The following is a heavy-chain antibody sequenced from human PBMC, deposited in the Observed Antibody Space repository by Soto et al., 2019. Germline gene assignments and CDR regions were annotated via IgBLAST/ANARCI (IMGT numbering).Heavy chain of an antibody. Sequence: PGGSLRLSCAASEFTFSSYAMSWVRQAPGKGLEWVSAISNSGDTIKYADSVKGRFTISRDNSRNTLYLQMNSLRAEDTAVYYCAKAGSGRFLEWLYDYWGPGTLVTVSS. CDR1: EFTFSSYA. J-gene: IGHJ4*01. V-gene: IGHV3-23*01. D-gene: IGHD3-3*01. CDR2: ISNSGDTI. CDR3: AKAGSGRFLEWLYDY.